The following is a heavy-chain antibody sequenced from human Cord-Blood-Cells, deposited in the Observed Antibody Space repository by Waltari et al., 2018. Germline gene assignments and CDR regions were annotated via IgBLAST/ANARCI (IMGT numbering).Heavy chain of an antibody. Sequence: QVQLVESGGGVVQPGRSLRLSCAASGFTFSSYGMHWVRQAPGKGLEWGAVIWDDGSNKYYADSVKGRFTISRDNSKNTLYLQMNSLRAEDTAMYYCAKDSSNWVFDYWGQGTLVTVSS. J-gene: IGHJ4*02. D-gene: IGHD7-27*01. V-gene: IGHV3-30*18. CDR2: IWDDGSNK. CDR3: AKDSSNWVFDY. CDR1: GFTFSSYG.